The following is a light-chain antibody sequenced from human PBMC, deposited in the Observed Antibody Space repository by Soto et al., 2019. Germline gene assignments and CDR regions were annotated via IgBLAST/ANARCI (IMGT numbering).Light chain of an antibody. Sequence: DIQLTQSPSFLSASVGDRVTITCRASQGVGTSLAWYRQKPGEAPELLIYAASTLQTGVPSTFSGSGSGTEFTLTITSLQHDDFATYSCPQVYDFPQSFGPGTKVDVK. J-gene: IGKJ3*01. CDR2: AAS. CDR3: PQVYDFPQS. V-gene: IGKV1-9*01. CDR1: QGVGTS.